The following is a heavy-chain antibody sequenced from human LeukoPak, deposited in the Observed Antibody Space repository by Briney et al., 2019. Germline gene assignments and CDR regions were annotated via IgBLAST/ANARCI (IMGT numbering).Heavy chain of an antibody. CDR1: GGSFSGYY. Sequence: PSETLSLTCAVYGGSFSGYYWSWIRQPPGKGLECIGEINHSGSTNYNPSLKSRVTISVDTSKNQFSLKLISVTAADTAVYYCARGRQLQRRRNFDLWGRGTLVTVSS. V-gene: IGHV4-34*01. D-gene: IGHD6-6*01. CDR2: INHSGST. J-gene: IGHJ2*01. CDR3: ARGRQLQRRRNFDL.